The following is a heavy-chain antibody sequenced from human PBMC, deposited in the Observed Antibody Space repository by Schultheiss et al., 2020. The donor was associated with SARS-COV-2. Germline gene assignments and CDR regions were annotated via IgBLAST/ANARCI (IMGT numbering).Heavy chain of an antibody. CDR2: ISSNGGST. CDR1: GFTVSSYY. J-gene: IGHJ5*02. V-gene: IGHV3-64*04. Sequence: GGSLRLSCAASGFTVSSYYWSWIRQPPGKGLEYVSAISSNGGSTYYADSVKGRFTISRDNAKNTLYLQMNSLRAEDTAVYYCARDSYYGSGWFDPWGQGTLVTVSS. CDR3: ARDSYYGSGWFDP. D-gene: IGHD3-10*01.